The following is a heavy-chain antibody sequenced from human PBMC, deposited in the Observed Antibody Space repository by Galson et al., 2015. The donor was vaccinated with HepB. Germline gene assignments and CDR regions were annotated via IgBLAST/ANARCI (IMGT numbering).Heavy chain of an antibody. CDR3: AKTLTPVAGTYYYYGMDV. D-gene: IGHD6-19*01. Sequence: SLRLSCAASGFTFSSYGMHWVRQAQGKGLEWVAVISYDGSNKYYADSVKGRFTISRDNSKNTLYLQMNSLRAEDTAVYYCAKTLTPVAGTYYYYGMDVWGQGTTVTVSS. CDR1: GFTFSSYG. CDR2: ISYDGSNK. V-gene: IGHV3-30*18. J-gene: IGHJ6*02.